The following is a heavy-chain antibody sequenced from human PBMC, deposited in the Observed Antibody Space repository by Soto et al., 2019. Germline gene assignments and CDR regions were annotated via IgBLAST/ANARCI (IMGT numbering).Heavy chain of an antibody. CDR3: ARYGLAPYHHYLLSV. J-gene: IGHJ6*02. V-gene: IGHV1-18*01. D-gene: IGHD1-26*01. CDR1: GYTFTRSG. CDR2: ISTYNGDT. Sequence: ASVKVSCKASGYTFTRSGISWVRQAPGQGLEWMGWISTYNGDTNYAQTFQGRVTMTTDTSTSTVHMEVRSLRSDDTAVYYCARYGLAPYHHYLLSVWGQGTPVTVSS.